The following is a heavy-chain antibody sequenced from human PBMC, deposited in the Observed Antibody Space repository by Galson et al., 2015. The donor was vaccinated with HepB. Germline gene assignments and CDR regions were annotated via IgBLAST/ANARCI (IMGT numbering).Heavy chain of an antibody. V-gene: IGHV1-58*02. CDR1: GFTFTSSA. CDR2: IVVGSGNT. D-gene: IGHD5-24*01. CDR3: AAVPLEMATIIVSDY. J-gene: IGHJ4*02. Sequence: SVKVSCKASGFTFTSSAMQWVRQARGQRLEWIGWIVVGSGNTNYAQKFQERVTITRDMSTSTAYMELSSLRSEDTVVYYCAAVPLEMATIIVSDYWGQGTLVTVSS.